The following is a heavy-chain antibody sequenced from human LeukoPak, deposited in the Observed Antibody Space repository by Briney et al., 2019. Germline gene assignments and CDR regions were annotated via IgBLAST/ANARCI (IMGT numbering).Heavy chain of an antibody. Sequence: SVKVSCKASGGTFSSYAISWVRQAPGQGLEWMGGIIPIFGTANYAQKFQGRVTITADESTSTAYMELSSLRSEDTAVYYCAKVGEWPGNFYYNGIDIWGQGTTVTVSS. CDR2: IIPIFGTA. V-gene: IGHV1-69*13. CDR1: GGTFSSYA. D-gene: IGHD3-10*01. J-gene: IGHJ6*02. CDR3: AKVGEWPGNFYYNGIDI.